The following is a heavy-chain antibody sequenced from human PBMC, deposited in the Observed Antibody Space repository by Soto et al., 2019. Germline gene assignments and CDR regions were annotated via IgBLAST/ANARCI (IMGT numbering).Heavy chain of an antibody. CDR2: ISYDGSNK. Sequence: PGGSLRLSCAASGFTFSSYAMHWVRQAPGKGLEWVAVISYDGSNKYYADSVKGRFTISRDNSKNTLYLQMNSLRAEDTAVYYCARDYYGSGNDYWGQGTLVTVSS. D-gene: IGHD3-10*01. CDR1: GFTFSSYA. CDR3: ARDYYGSGNDY. J-gene: IGHJ4*02. V-gene: IGHV3-30-3*01.